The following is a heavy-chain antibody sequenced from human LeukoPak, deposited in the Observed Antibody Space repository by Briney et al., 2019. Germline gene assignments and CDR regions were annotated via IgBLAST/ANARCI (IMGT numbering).Heavy chain of an antibody. CDR3: ATMGATPFDH. J-gene: IGHJ4*02. CDR2: INPNSGGT. CDR1: GYTFTDYY. D-gene: IGHD1-26*01. V-gene: IGHV1-2*02. Sequence: GASVKVSCKASGYTFTDYYIHWVRQAPGQGLEWLGWINPNSGGTNYAQKLQGRVTMTRDTSIRTVYMEVSRLTSDDTAVYYCATMGATPFDHWGQGTLVTVSS.